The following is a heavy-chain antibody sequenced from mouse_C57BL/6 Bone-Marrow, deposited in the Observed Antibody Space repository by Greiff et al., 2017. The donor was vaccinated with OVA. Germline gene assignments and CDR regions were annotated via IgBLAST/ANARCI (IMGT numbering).Heavy chain of an antibody. CDR2: ICRGGST. V-gene: IGHV2-5*01. Sequence: VKLQESGPGLVQPSQSLSITCTVSGFSLTSYGVHWVRQSPGKGLEWLGVICRGGSTAYNAAFMSRLGIPKDNSKSQVFFKMNSLQADDTAIYYCVFLPGTRWYFDVWGTGTTVTVSS. CDR3: VFLPGTRWYFDV. D-gene: IGHD4-1*01. CDR1: GFSLTSYG. J-gene: IGHJ1*03.